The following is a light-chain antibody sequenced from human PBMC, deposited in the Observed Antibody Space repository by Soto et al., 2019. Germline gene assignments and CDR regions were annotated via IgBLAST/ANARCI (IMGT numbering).Light chain of an antibody. J-gene: IGKJ1*01. V-gene: IGKV3-20*01. CDR2: GAS. CDR3: QRYGSNWPPT. Sequence: EIVLTQSPGTLSLSPGERATLSCRASQSVSSSYLAWYQQKPGQAPRLLIYGASSRATGIPARFSGSGSGTDFTLTISRLEPEDFAVYFGQRYGSNWPPTFGQGTKVDIK. CDR1: QSVSSSY.